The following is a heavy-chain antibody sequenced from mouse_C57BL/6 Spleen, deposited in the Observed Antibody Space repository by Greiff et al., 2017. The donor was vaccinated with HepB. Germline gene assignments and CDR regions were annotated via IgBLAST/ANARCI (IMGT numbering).Heavy chain of an antibody. J-gene: IGHJ3*01. CDR3: ARGGAQAWPFAY. D-gene: IGHD3-2*02. V-gene: IGHV1-64*01. CDR1: GYTFTSYW. Sequence: VQLQQPGAELVKPGASVKLSCKASGYTFTSYWMHWVKQRPGQGLEWIGMIHPNSGSTNYNEKFKSKATLTVDKSSSTAYMQLSSLTSEDSAVYYCARGGAQAWPFAYWGQGTLVTVSA. CDR2: IHPNSGST.